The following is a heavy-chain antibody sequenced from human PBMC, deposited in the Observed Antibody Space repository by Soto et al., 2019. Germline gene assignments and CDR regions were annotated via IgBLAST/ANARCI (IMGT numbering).Heavy chain of an antibody. CDR3: ARGGSSDWQVAFDF. Sequence: SETLSLTCAVYCGSFSGYFWNWIRQTPGKGLEWIGKVNHNGRNNYNPSLKSRVTISLDMSKNQISLKLTSVTAADTAVYYCARGGSSDWQVAFDFWGQGTMVTV. D-gene: IGHD6-19*01. CDR2: VNHNGRN. V-gene: IGHV4-34*01. J-gene: IGHJ3*01. CDR1: CGSFSGYF.